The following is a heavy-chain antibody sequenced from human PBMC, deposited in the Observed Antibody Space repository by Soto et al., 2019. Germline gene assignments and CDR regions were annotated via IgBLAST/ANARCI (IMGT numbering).Heavy chain of an antibody. CDR3: AKDRRVGAQQQLVFFGAFDI. CDR1: GFTFSSYA. Sequence: GGSLRLSCAASGFTFSSYAMSWVRQAPGKGLEWVSAISGSGCSTYYADSVKGRFTISRDNSKNTLYLQMNSLRAEDTAVYCCAKDRRVGAQQQLVFFGAFDIWGQGTMVTVSS. CDR2: ISGSGCST. V-gene: IGHV3-23*01. D-gene: IGHD6-13*01. J-gene: IGHJ3*02.